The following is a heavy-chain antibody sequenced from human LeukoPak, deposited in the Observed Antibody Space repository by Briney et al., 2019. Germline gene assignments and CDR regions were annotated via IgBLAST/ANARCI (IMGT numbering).Heavy chain of an antibody. CDR3: AKDIGVGALYAMDV. Sequence: GGSLRLSCAASGFTFTKYWMTWVRQAPGKGLEWVGNIKQDGSDKNYMDSVKGRFTISRDNIKNSLNLQLNSLRSEDTALYYCAKDIGVGALYAMDVWGQGTAVTVSS. CDR2: IKQDGSDK. J-gene: IGHJ6*02. V-gene: IGHV3-7*03. D-gene: IGHD3-3*01. CDR1: GFTFTKYW.